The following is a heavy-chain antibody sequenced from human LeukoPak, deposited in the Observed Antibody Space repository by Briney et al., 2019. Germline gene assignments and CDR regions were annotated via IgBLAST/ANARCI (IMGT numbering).Heavy chain of an antibody. CDR1: GGSVSSYY. D-gene: IGHD3-3*01. J-gene: IGHJ4*02. CDR3: ARQGYWSGYFVFDH. Sequence: PSETLSLTCTVSGGSVSSYYWSWIRQSPGKGLEYIGYIYYSGSTNYNPSLKSRVTISVDTSKNQFSLTLSSVTAADTAVYYCARQGYWSGYFVFDHWGQGTLVTVSS. V-gene: IGHV4-59*08. CDR2: IYYSGST.